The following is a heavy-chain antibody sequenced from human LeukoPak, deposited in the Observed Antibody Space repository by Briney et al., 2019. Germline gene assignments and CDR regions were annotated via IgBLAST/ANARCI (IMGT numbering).Heavy chain of an antibody. CDR3: ASTKSDP. J-gene: IGHJ5*02. V-gene: IGHV3-23*01. Sequence: RGSLRLSCVASGLTFSSHAMSGVRQAPGKGLEWVSSISRSGGDTYYADSVKGRFTISRDNSKSTLYLQMNSLRAEDTALYYCASTKSDPWGQGTLVTVSS. CDR1: GLTFSSHA. CDR2: ISRSGGDT.